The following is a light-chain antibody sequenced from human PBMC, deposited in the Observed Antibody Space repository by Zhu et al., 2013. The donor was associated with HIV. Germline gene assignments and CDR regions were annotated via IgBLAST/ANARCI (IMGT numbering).Light chain of an antibody. CDR2: EVS. CDR1: STDIGNYNY. CDR3: NSYAGNYIYV. Sequence: QSALTQPPSASGSPGQSITISCTGTSTDIGNYNYVTWYHRPPGEAPKLLIHEVSKRPSGVPDRFSGSKSGNTASLTLSGLQAEDEGDYFCNSYAGNYIYVFGTGTTVTVL. V-gene: IGLV2-8*01. J-gene: IGLJ1*01.